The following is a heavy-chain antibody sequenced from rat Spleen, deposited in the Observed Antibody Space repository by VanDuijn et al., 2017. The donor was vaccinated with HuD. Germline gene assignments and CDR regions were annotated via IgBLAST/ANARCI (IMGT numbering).Heavy chain of an antibody. Sequence: EVPLVESGGGLVEPGRSLKLSCSASGFTFSDFGMHWIRQAPTKGLEWVASILPTGGDTYYRDSVKGRFTISRDNAKSTLYLQMDSLRSEDTATYYCARHSPKGYTTDYYYDYWGQGVMVTVSS. CDR2: ILPTGGDT. CDR3: ARHSPKGYTTDYYYDY. D-gene: IGHD1-6*01. J-gene: IGHJ2*01. V-gene: IGHV5-19*01. CDR1: GFTFSDFG.